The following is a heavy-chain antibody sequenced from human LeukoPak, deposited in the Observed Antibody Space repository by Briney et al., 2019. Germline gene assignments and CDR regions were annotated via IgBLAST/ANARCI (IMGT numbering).Heavy chain of an antibody. D-gene: IGHD5-24*01. J-gene: IGHJ4*02. V-gene: IGHV3-53*01. CDR1: GLTVSTNY. Sequence: GGSLKLSCAASGLTVSTNYMSWVRQVPGKGLEWVSLIYSSGSAYYADSVKGRFTISRDHSKNTLYLQMNSLTAEDTAVYYCARTSLSGDGYKVGYFDYWGQGTLVTVSS. CDR2: IYSSGSA. CDR3: ARTSLSGDGYKVGYFDY.